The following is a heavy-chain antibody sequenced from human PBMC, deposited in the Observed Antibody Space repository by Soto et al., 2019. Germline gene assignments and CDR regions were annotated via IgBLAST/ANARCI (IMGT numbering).Heavy chain of an antibody. Sequence: PGESLRLSWAVAECTFSTHGRRLVRPATGKGLEWVSAISGSGCSTYYADSVKGRFTISRDNSKNTLYLQMNSLRAEDTSVYYCARGYQPYGMAGWGQATTVT. D-gene: IGHD3-22*01. CDR2: ISGSGCST. CDR3: ARGYQPYGMAG. J-gene: IGHJ6*02. CDR1: ECTFSTHG. V-gene: IGHV3-23*01.